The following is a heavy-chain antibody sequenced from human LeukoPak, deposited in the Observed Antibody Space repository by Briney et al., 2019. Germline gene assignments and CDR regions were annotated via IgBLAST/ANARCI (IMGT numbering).Heavy chain of an antibody. D-gene: IGHD1-26*01. CDR2: ISGSGGST. Sequence: GGSLRLSCAASGFTFGSYAMSWVRQAPGKGLEWVSVISGSGGSTYYADSVKGRFTISRGNSKNTLYLEMNSLRAEDTAVYYCAKMGRGAATPYYYFDYWGQGTLVTVSS. CDR1: GFTFGSYA. CDR3: AKMGRGAATPYYYFDY. J-gene: IGHJ4*02. V-gene: IGHV3-23*01.